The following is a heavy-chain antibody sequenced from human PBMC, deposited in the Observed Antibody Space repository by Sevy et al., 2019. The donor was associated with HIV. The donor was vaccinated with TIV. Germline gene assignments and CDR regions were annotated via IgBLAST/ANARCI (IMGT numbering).Heavy chain of an antibody. V-gene: IGHV3-7*03. J-gene: IGHJ4*02. Sequence: GGSLRLSCAASGFTFSTHWMSWVRQAPGKGLEWVANIKEDGSEKYYVDSVKGRFTISRDNAKNSLFLQMNSLRAEDTAVYYCAKDVYWGQGTLVTVSP. CDR2: IKEDGSEK. CDR1: GFTFSTHW. CDR3: AKDVY.